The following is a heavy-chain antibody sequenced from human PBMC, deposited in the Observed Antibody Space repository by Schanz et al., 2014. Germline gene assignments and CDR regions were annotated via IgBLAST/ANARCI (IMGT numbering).Heavy chain of an antibody. V-gene: IGHV1-18*01. Sequence: QVQLVQSGAEVKKPGASVKVSCKASGYTLTGFGVSWVRQAPGQGREWMGWISAHSGNSKYAQKLQGRVTMTTDTSTNTAYMELRSLTSADTAVYYCERFNSGSHSPPYYYYGMDVWGQGTTVTVSS. D-gene: IGHD1-26*01. CDR3: ERFNSGSHSPPYYYYGMDV. CDR1: GYTLTGFG. J-gene: IGHJ6*02. CDR2: ISAHSGNS.